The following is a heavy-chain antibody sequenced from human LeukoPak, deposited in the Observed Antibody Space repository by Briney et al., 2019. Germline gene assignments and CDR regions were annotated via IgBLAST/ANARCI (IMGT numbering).Heavy chain of an antibody. CDR3: AREHSSSWDQFDY. CDR1: GYSFFGYG. J-gene: IGHJ4*02. V-gene: IGHV1-18*01. CDR2: FNPENGNT. D-gene: IGHD6-13*01. Sequence: ASVKVSCKASGYSFFGYGITWVQQAPGQGLEWMGWFNPENGNTNYAQKVQGRVTMTADTSTSTSYMELRSLRSDDTAVYYCAREHSSSWDQFDYWGQGTLVTVSS.